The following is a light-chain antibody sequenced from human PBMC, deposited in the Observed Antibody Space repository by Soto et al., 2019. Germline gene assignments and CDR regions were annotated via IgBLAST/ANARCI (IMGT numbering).Light chain of an antibody. Sequence: EIVLTQSPVTLSLSPGERDTLSCRASRSVNSYLAWYQQKPGQSPRLLIYDASSRAPGIPDRISGSGSATDFTLTISRLEPEDFAVYYCQQYGSSPLTFGGGTKVEIK. CDR2: DAS. CDR1: RSVNSY. J-gene: IGKJ4*01. V-gene: IGKV3-20*01. CDR3: QQYGSSPLT.